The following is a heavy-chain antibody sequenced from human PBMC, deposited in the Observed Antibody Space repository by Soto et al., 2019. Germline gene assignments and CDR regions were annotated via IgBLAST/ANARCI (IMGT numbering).Heavy chain of an antibody. CDR1: GFTFSSYA. CDR3: AKDDIVVVGPSDAFDI. V-gene: IGHV3-23*01. J-gene: IGHJ3*02. D-gene: IGHD2-15*01. Sequence: GGSLRLSCAASGFTFSSYAMSWVRQAPGKGLEWVSAISGSGGNTYYADSVKGRFTISRDNSKNTLYLQMNSLRAEDTAVYYCAKDDIVVVGPSDAFDIWGQGTIVTVSS. CDR2: ISGSGGNT.